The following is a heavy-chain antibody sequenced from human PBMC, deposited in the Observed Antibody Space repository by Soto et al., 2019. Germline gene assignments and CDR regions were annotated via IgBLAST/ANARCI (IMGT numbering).Heavy chain of an antibody. CDR3: ARVRSKAYGDY. CDR1: GGSISSGDYY. D-gene: IGHD4-17*01. J-gene: IGHJ4*02. CDR2: IYYSGST. V-gene: IGHV4-30-4*01. Sequence: PSETLSLTCTVSGGSISSGDYYWSWIRQPPGKGLEWIGYIYYSGSTYYNPSLKSRVTISVDTSKNQFSLKLSSVTAADTAVYYCARVRSKAYGDYWGQGTLVTVSS.